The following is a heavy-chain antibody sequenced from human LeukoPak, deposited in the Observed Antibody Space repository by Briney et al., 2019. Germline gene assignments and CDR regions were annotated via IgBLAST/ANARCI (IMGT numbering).Heavy chain of an antibody. CDR2: ISYDGSNK. CDR3: ARDRVVATISFLDY. CDR1: GFTFSSYA. J-gene: IGHJ4*02. Sequence: GGSLRLSCAASGFTFSSYAMHWVRQAPGKGLEWVAVISYDGSNKYYADSVKGRFTISRDNSKNTLYLQMNSLRAEDTAVYYCARDRVVATISFLDYSGQGTLVTVSS. V-gene: IGHV3-30*04. D-gene: IGHD5-12*01.